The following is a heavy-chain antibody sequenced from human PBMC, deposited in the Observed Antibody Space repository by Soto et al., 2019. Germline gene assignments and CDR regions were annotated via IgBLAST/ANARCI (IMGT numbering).Heavy chain of an antibody. J-gene: IGHJ4*02. CDR1: GFTFSSYS. CDR2: IRSSSSTI. V-gene: IGHV3-48*02. D-gene: IGHD6-19*01. CDR3: ARAGAVAGTRRLYYFDY. Sequence: EVQLVESGGGLVQPGGSLRLSCAASGFTFSSYSMNWVRQAPGKGLEWVSYIRSSSSTIYYSDSVKGRFTISRDNAKNSLYLQMNGPRDEDTAVYYCARAGAVAGTRRLYYFDYWGQGTLVTVSS.